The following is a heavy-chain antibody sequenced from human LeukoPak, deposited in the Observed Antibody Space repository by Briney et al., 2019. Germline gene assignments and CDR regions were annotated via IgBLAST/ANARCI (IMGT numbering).Heavy chain of an antibody. D-gene: IGHD3-22*01. CDR2: ISSSSSYI. Sequence: GGSLRLSCAASGFTFSSYSMNWVRQAPGKRLEWVSSISSSSSYIYYADSVKGRFTISRDNAKNSLYLQMNSLRAEDTAVYYCARETYYYDSSGYFDNWGQGTLVTVSS. CDR1: GFTFSSYS. J-gene: IGHJ4*02. CDR3: ARETYYYDSSGYFDN. V-gene: IGHV3-21*01.